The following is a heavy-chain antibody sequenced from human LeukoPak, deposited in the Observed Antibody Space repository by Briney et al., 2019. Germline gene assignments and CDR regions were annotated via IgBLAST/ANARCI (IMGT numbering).Heavy chain of an antibody. CDR1: GFTFSSYS. CDR3: ARGSGYDYYYGMDV. J-gene: IGHJ6*02. Sequence: PGGSLRLSCAASGFTFSSYSMNWVRQAPGKGLEWVSSICSSSSYIYYADSVKGRFTISRDNAKNSLYLQMNSLRAEDTAVYYCARGSGYDYYYGMDVWGQGTTVTVSS. CDR2: ICSSSSYI. V-gene: IGHV3-21*01. D-gene: IGHD3-22*01.